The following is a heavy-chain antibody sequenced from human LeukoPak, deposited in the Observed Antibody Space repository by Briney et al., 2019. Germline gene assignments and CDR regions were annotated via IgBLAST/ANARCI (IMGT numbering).Heavy chain of an antibody. CDR3: ARGGSTSWARGNWFEP. J-gene: IGHJ5*02. V-gene: IGHV3-9*01. CDR2: INWNSGSI. D-gene: IGHD2-2*01. Sequence: PGESLRLSCAAYGFTFDDYAMHWVRQAPGKGLEWVSGINWNSGSIGYADSVKGRFTISRDNAKNSLYLQMNSLRAEDTALYYCARGGSTSWARGNWFEPWGQGTLVTVSS. CDR1: GFTFDDYA.